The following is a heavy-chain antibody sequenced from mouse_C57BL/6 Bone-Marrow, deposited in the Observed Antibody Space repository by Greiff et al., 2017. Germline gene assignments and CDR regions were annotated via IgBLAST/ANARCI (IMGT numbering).Heavy chain of an antibody. CDR3: AREVITP. J-gene: IGHJ4*01. V-gene: IGHV1-59*01. Sequence: QVQLQQPGAELVRPGTSVKLSCKASGYTFTSYWMHWVKQRPGQGLEWIGVIDPSDSYTNYNQKFKGKATLTVDTSSSTAYSQLSSLTSEDSAVYYCAREVITPWGQGTSVTVSS. CDR2: IDPSDSYT. D-gene: IGHD1-1*01. CDR1: GYTFTSYW.